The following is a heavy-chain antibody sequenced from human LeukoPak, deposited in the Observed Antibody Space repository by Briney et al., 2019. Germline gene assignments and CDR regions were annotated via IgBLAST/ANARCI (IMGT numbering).Heavy chain of an antibody. CDR1: GGTFSSCT. J-gene: IGHJ4*02. V-gene: IGHV1-69*02. CDR3: ARGNHGDYYFDY. D-gene: IGHD4-17*01. CDR2: IIPILGIA. Sequence: SVKVSCKASGGTFSSCTISWVRQAPGQGLEWMGRIIPILGIANYAQKFQGRVTITADKSTSTAYMELSSLKSEDTAVYYCARGNHGDYYFDYWGQGTLVTVSS.